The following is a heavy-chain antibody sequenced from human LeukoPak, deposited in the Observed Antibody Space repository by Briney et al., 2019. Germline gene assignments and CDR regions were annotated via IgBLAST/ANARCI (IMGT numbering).Heavy chain of an antibody. CDR2: INHSGST. CDR1: GGSFSGNY. V-gene: IGHV4-34*01. J-gene: IGHJ4*02. CDR3: ARVGDWVFFDY. D-gene: IGHD2-21*01. Sequence: SETLSLTCAVYGGSFSGNYWSWIRKPPGKGLEWIGEINHSGSTNYNPSLKSRVTISVDTSKNQFSLKLSSVTAADTAVYYCARVGDWVFFDYWGQGTLVTVSS.